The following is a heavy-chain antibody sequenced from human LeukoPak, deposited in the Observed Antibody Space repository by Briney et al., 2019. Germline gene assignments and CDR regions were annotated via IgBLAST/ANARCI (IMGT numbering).Heavy chain of an antibody. D-gene: IGHD5-24*01. CDR1: GFTFSSYS. V-gene: IGHV3-21*01. CDR3: ARGVDGYNPTRVDAFDI. Sequence: PGGSLRLSCAASGFTFSSYSMNWVRQAPGKGLEWVSPISSSSSYIYYADSVKGRFTISRDNAKNSLYLQMNSLRAEDTAVYYCARGVDGYNPTRVDAFDIWGQGTMVTVSS. CDR2: ISSSSSYI. J-gene: IGHJ3*02.